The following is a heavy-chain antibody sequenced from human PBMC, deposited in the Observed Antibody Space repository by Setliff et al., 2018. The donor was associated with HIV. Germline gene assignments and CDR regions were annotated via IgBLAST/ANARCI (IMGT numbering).Heavy chain of an antibody. CDR3: VTMTANWFDP. CDR2: MFYSGRT. V-gene: IGHV4-39*07. J-gene: IGHJ5*02. Sequence: SETLSLTCTVSGGSIRSSSYYWAWLRQSPGKGLEWIGSMFYSGRTYHNPSLKSRVIISVDTSKNQFSLKLSSVTAADTAVYYCVTMTANWFDPWGQGTLVTVSS. CDR1: GGSIRSSSYY. D-gene: IGHD2-21*02.